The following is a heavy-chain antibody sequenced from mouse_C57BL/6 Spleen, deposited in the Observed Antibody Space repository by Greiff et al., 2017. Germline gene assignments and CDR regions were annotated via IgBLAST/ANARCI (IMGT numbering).Heavy chain of an antibody. CDR3: ARYGYDYDVDY. V-gene: IGHV1-80*01. Sequence: VKLQESGAELVKPGASVKISCKASGYAFSSYWMNWVKQRPGKGLEGIGQIYPGDGDTNYNGKFKGKATLTADKSSSTAYMQLSSLTSEDSAVYFCARYGYDYDVDYWGQGTTLTVSS. D-gene: IGHD2-4*01. CDR1: GYAFSSYW. J-gene: IGHJ2*01. CDR2: IYPGDGDT.